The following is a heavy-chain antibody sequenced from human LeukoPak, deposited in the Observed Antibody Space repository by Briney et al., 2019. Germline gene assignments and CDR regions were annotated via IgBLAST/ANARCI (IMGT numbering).Heavy chain of an antibody. J-gene: IGHJ2*01. CDR3: AREHSSSWPYWYFDL. CDR1: GFTFDNYG. Sequence: GGSLRLSCAASGFTFDNYGMSWVRQAPGKGLEWVSGISGSASGGIRTYYADSVKGRFTISRDNSKNTLYLQMNSLRAEDTAVYYCAREHSSSWPYWYFDLWGRGTLVTVSS. CDR2: ISGSASGGIRT. V-gene: IGHV3-23*01. D-gene: IGHD6-13*01.